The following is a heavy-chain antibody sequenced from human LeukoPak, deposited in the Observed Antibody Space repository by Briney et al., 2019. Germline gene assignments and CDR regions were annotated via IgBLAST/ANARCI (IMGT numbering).Heavy chain of an antibody. CDR1: GGSFSGYY. Sequence: PSETLSLTCAVYGGSFSGYYWSWIRQPPGKGLEWIWEINHSGSTNYNPSLKSRVTISVDTSKNQFSLKLSSVTAADTAIYYCARGAPRWWFDPWGQGILVTVSS. V-gene: IGHV4-34*01. CDR2: INHSGST. D-gene: IGHD4-23*01. J-gene: IGHJ5*02. CDR3: ARGAPRWWFDP.